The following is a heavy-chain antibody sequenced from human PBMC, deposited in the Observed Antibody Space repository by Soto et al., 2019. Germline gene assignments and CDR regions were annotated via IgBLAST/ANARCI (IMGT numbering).Heavy chain of an antibody. Sequence: ASVKVSCKASGYTFTSYGISWVRQAPGQGLEWMGWISAYNGNTNYAQKLQGRVTMTTDTSTSTAYMELRSLRSDDTAVYYCARDLRRHVAARPGLLDYWGQGTLVTVSS. CDR2: ISAYNGNT. V-gene: IGHV1-18*01. CDR3: ARDLRRHVAARPGLLDY. CDR1: GYTFTSYG. D-gene: IGHD6-6*01. J-gene: IGHJ4*02.